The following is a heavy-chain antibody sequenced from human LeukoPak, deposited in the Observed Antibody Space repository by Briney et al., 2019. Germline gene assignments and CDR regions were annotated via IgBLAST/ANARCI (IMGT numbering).Heavy chain of an antibody. J-gene: IGHJ4*02. D-gene: IGHD6-13*01. CDR1: GFTFSDYR. CDR2: IKEDGSDK. Sequence: GGSLRLSCAVSGFTFSDYRMTWDRQAPGRGLEWVANIKEDGSDKQYVDSVQGRFTISRDNAENSLYLQMNSLRAEDTALYYCAKLVSSWYSPHWDWGQGTLVTVSS. V-gene: IGHV3-7*03. CDR3: AKLVSSWYSPHWD.